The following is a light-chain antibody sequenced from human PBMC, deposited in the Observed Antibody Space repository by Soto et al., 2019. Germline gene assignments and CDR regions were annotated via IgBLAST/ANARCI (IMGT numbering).Light chain of an antibody. CDR1: QTISRS. CDR2: AAT. Sequence: DIQMTQSPASLSASLGDKVTIACRTSQTISRSLNWYHHRPGKAPRLLVYAATTLQSGVPSRFSGSGSGTDFDLTISSLQPEDFATYYCQQSYSTPTFGGGTKVDIK. J-gene: IGKJ4*01. CDR3: QQSYSTPT. V-gene: IGKV1-39*01.